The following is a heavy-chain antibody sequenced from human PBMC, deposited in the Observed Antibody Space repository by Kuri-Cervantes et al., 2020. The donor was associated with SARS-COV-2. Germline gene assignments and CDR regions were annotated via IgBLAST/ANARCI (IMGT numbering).Heavy chain of an antibody. V-gene: IGHV4-59*01. D-gene: IGHD6-19*01. CDR3: ARVSSGWAYYFDY. J-gene: IGHJ4*02. CDR2: IYYSGST. Sequence: SETLSLTCTVSGSSISSYYWSWIRQPPGKGLEWIGYIYYSGSTNYNPSLKSRVTISVDTSKNQFSLKLSSVTAADTAVYYCARVSSGWAYYFDYWGQGTLVTVSS. CDR1: GSSISSYY.